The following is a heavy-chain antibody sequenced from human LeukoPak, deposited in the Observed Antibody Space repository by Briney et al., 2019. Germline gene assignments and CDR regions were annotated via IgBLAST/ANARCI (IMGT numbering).Heavy chain of an antibody. CDR2: IHYTGST. V-gene: IGHV4-59*01. D-gene: IGHD3-10*01. CDR1: GGSISSYY. J-gene: IGHJ6*03. CDR3: ARVSGEFDYYYYYMDV. Sequence: PSETLSLTCTVSGGSISSYYWSWIRQPPGKGLELIGYIHYTGSTNYNPSLKSRVTISVDTSKNQFSLKLSSVTAADTVVYYCARVSGEFDYYYYYMDVWGKGTTVTISS.